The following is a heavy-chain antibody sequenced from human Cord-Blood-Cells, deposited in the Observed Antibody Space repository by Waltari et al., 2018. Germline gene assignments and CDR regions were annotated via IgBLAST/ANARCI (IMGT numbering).Heavy chain of an antibody. D-gene: IGHD3-16*01. J-gene: IGHJ4*02. CDR3: ARAGGWDY. CDR2: ISSSGSTI. CDR1: GYPSSGHE. Sequence: VQLVESGVCLAQLGGSLGRAAAASGYPSSGHEMNRVRPAPGKGVEWVSYISSSGSTIYYADSVKSRFTISRDNAKNSLYLQMNSLRAEDTAVYYCARAGGWDYWGQGTLVTVSS. V-gene: IGHV3-48*03.